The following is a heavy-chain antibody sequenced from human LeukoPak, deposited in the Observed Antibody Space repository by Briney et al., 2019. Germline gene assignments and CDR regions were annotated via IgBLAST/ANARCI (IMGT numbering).Heavy chain of an antibody. V-gene: IGHV3-7*01. CDR1: GFTFSSYW. D-gene: IGHD2-2*01. J-gene: IGHJ4*02. CDR2: IKQDGSEK. Sequence: GGSLRLSCAASGFTFSSYWMGWVRQAPGKGLEWVANIKQDGSEKYYVDSVKGRFTISRDNAKNSLYLQMNSLRAEDTAVYYCARVYCSSTSCYYQPFDYWGQGTLVTVSS. CDR3: ARVYCSSTSCYYQPFDY.